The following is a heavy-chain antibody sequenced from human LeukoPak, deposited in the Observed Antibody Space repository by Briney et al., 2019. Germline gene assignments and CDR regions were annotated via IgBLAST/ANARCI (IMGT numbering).Heavy chain of an antibody. CDR1: GFTSSTYT. Sequence: PGGSLRLSCEVSGFTSSTYTMNWVRQAPGKGLEWVSSISSSSIYIYYADSVKGRFTISRDNAKNSLYLQISSLRAEDTAMYYCARKERDGYNYYWYFDLWGRGTLVTVSS. D-gene: IGHD5-24*01. J-gene: IGHJ2*01. CDR3: ARKERDGYNYYWYFDL. CDR2: ISSSSIYI. V-gene: IGHV3-21*01.